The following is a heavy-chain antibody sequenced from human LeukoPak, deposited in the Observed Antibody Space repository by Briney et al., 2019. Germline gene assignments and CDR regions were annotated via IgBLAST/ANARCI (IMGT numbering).Heavy chain of an antibody. CDR3: ARLLRRDGYSFFDY. D-gene: IGHD5-24*01. Sequence: PSETLSLTCTVSVGSVTSYNWSWLRHPPGRGREYIGYFYYSGSTSYKPSLKRLVTISVDTSKNQFSLNLSPVPAASPRVYLAARLLRRDGYSFFDYWGQGTLVTVCS. V-gene: IGHV4-59*02. CDR2: FYYSGST. CDR1: VGSVTSYN. J-gene: IGHJ4*02.